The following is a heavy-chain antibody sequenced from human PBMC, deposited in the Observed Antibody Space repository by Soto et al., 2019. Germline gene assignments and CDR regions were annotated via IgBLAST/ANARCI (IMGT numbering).Heavy chain of an antibody. J-gene: IGHJ6*02. CDR3: ARDSEGQWLAYYYYGMDV. CDR1: GYTFTSYG. Sequence: GASVKVSCKASGYTFTSYGISWVRQAPGQGLEWMGWISAYNGNTNHAQKLQGRVTMTTDTSTSTAYMELRSLRSDDTAVYYCARDSEGQWLAYYYYGMDVWGQGTTVTVSS. CDR2: ISAYNGNT. V-gene: IGHV1-18*01. D-gene: IGHD6-19*01.